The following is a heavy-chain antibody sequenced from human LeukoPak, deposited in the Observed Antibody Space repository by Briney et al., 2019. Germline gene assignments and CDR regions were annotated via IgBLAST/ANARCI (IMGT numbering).Heavy chain of an antibody. Sequence: SETLSLTCAVYGGSFSGYYWSWIRQPPGKGLEWIGEIKHSGSTNYNLSLKSRVTISVDTSKNQFSLKLSSVTAADTAVYYCARTMVRDENYYYYGMDVWGQGATVTVSS. J-gene: IGHJ6*02. CDR3: ARTMVRDENYYYYGMDV. V-gene: IGHV4-34*01. CDR1: GGSFSGYY. D-gene: IGHD3-10*01. CDR2: IKHSGST.